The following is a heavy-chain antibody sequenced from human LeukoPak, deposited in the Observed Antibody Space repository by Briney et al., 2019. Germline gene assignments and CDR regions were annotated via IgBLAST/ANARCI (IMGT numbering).Heavy chain of an antibody. Sequence: ASVKVSCKASGYTFTSYGISWVRQAPGQGLEWMGIINPSGGSTSYAQKFQGRVTMTRDMSTSTVYMELSSLRSEDTAVYYCARDSQTTVVTPGWYFDLWGRGTLVTVSS. D-gene: IGHD4-23*01. CDR3: ARDSQTTVVTPGWYFDL. CDR2: INPSGGST. CDR1: GYTFTSYG. J-gene: IGHJ2*01. V-gene: IGHV1-46*01.